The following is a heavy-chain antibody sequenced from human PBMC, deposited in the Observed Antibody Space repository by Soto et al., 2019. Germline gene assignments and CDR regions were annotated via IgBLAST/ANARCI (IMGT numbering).Heavy chain of an antibody. V-gene: IGHV3-7*01. CDR2: IKQDGSEK. J-gene: IGHJ4*02. CDR3: ARGGGRSTQGCLDY. Sequence: GGSLRLSCAASGFTFSSYWMSWVRQAPGKGLEWVANIKQDGSEKYYVDSVKGRFTISRDNAKNSLYLQMNSLRAEDTAVYYCARGGGRSTQGCLDYWGQGTLVTVSS. CDR1: GFTFSSYW. D-gene: IGHD3-16*01.